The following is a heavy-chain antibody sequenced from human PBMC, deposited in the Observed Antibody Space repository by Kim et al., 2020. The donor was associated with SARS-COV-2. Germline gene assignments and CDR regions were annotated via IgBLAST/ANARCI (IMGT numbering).Heavy chain of an antibody. CDR1: GFTFSSYE. CDR2: ISSSGSTI. CDR3: ARTLVVVTAFFDY. Sequence: GGSLRLSCAASGFTFSSYEMNWVRHAPGKGLEWVSYISSSGSTIYYADSVKGRFTISRDNAKNSLYLQMNSLRAEDTAVYYCARTLVVVTAFFDYWGQGTLVTVSS. J-gene: IGHJ4*02. V-gene: IGHV3-48*03. D-gene: IGHD2-21*02.